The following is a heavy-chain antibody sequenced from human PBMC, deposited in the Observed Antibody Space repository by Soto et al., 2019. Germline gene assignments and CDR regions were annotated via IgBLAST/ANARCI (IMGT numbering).Heavy chain of an antibody. D-gene: IGHD3-10*01. CDR1: GFTFSSYW. V-gene: IGHV3-7*05. CDR3: ARAGALWFGELLSDYYGMDV. J-gene: IGHJ6*02. Sequence: GGSLRLSCAASGFTFSSYWMSWVRQAPGKGLEWVANIKQDGSEKYYVDSVKGRFTISRDNAKNSLYLQMNSLRAEDTAVYYCARAGALWFGELLSDYYGMDVWGQGTTVTVSS. CDR2: IKQDGSEK.